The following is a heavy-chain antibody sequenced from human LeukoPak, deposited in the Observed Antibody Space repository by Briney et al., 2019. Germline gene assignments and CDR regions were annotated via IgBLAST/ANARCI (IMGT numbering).Heavy chain of an antibody. CDR1: GGSISSYY. D-gene: IGHD5-18*01. Sequence: SETLSLTCTVSGGSISSYYWSWIRQPPGKGLEWIGYIYYSGSTNYNPSLKSRVTISVDTSKNQFSLKLSSVTAADTAVYYCARLNVGTDYYMDVWGKGTTVTVSS. J-gene: IGHJ6*03. CDR3: ARLNVGTDYYMDV. CDR2: IYYSGST. V-gene: IGHV4-59*01.